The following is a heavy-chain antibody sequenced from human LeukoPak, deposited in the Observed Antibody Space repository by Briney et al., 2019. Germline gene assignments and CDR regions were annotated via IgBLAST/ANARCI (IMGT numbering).Heavy chain of an antibody. D-gene: IGHD5-18*01. CDR2: IYHSGST. J-gene: IGHJ2*01. V-gene: IGHV4-4*02. CDR3: ASSDTAQSWYFDL. CDR1: GGSISSSNW. Sequence: PSGTLSLTCAVSGGSISSSNWWSRVRQPPGKGLEWIGEIYHSGSTNYNPSLKSRVTISVDKSKNQFSLKLSSVTAADTAVYYCASSDTAQSWYFDLWGRGTLVTVSS.